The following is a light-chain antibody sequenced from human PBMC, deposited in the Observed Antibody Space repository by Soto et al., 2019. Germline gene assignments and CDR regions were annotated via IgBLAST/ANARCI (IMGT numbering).Light chain of an antibody. CDR2: ENN. CDR3: QSYDSSLSGYV. J-gene: IGLJ1*01. V-gene: IGLV1-40*01. Sequence: QSVLTQPPSVSEAPGQRVTISCTGSXXNIGAGYEAHWYQQVPGTAPKLLIYENNNRPSGVPDRFSGSKSGTSASLAITGLQAEDEAEYYCQSYDSSLSGYVFGTGTKLTVL. CDR1: XXNIGAGYE.